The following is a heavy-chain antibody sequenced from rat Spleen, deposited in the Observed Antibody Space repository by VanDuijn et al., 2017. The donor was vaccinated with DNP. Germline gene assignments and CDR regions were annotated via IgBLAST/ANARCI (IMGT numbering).Heavy chain of an antibody. CDR3: ARDDYGSSGAMDA. D-gene: IGHD1-3*01. Sequence: EVQLVESGGGLVQPGRSLKLSCAASGFTFSDYAMAWVRQSPKKGLEWVATIIYDGSSTYYRDSVRGRFTISRDYARSTLYLQMDSLRSEETATYYCARDDYGSSGAMDAWGQGTSVTVSS. J-gene: IGHJ4*01. V-gene: IGHV5-17*01. CDR2: IIYDGSST. CDR1: GFTFSDYA.